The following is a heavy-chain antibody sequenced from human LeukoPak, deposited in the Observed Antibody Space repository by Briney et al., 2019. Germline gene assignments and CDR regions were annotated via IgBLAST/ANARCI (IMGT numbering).Heavy chain of an antibody. CDR3: ARLRVSGYSSGPSDY. Sequence: SETLSLTCTVSGGSISSYYWSWIRQPAGKGLEWIGYIYYSGSTNYNPSLKSRVTISADTSKNQFSLKLSSVTAADTAVYYCARLRVSGYSSGPSDYWGQGTLVTVSS. V-gene: IGHV4-59*08. J-gene: IGHJ4*02. CDR1: GGSISSYY. CDR2: IYYSGST. D-gene: IGHD6-19*01.